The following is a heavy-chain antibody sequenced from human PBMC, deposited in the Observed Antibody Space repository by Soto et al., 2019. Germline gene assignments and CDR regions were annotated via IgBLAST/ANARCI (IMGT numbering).Heavy chain of an antibody. CDR2: IWPKASRQ. Sequence: ESGGGVVQPGMSLRLSCAASGFTFNTYGVHWVRQAPGKGLEWVATIWPKASRQYYADSLKGRFTISRDDSQNTLYLQMDSLRAEDTAVYSCAREPPGLGYCTTTNCQRSDPLDVWGQGTMVTVSS. J-gene: IGHJ3*01. CDR1: GFTFNTYG. D-gene: IGHD2-2*01. CDR3: AREPPGLGYCTTTNCQRSDPLDV. V-gene: IGHV3-33*01.